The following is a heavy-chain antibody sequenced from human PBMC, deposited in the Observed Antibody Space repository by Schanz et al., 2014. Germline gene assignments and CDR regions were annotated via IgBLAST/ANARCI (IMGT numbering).Heavy chain of an antibody. V-gene: IGHV3-66*01. CDR3: VKLPGATGTTSHFDY. Sequence: EVQLVESGGDLVQPGGSLRLSCAASGFTVSNNYMSWVRQAPGKGLEWVSIMYSGGYTYYADSVKGRFTISRDNSKNTLYLQMNSLRAEDTAVYYCVKLPGATGTTSHFDYWGQGTLVTVSS. D-gene: IGHD1-1*01. J-gene: IGHJ4*02. CDR2: MYSGGYT. CDR1: GFTVSNNY.